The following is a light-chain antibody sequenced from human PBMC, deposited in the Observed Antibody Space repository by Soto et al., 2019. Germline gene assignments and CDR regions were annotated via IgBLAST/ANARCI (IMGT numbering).Light chain of an antibody. V-gene: IGKV1-33*01. J-gene: IGKJ2*01. CDR2: DAS. CDR1: QDIDNY. Sequence: DIQMTQSPSSLSASVGDRVTITCQASQDIDNYLNWYQQKPGEAPELLIYDASKLETGVPSRFSGSGSGTDFTLTITTLQPEDSATYYCQQYFHLTYTFGQGTKLEIK. CDR3: QQYFHLTYT.